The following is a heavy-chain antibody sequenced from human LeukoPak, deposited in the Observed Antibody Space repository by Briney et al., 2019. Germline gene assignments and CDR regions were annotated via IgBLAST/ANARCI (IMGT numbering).Heavy chain of an antibody. V-gene: IGHV4-4*07. D-gene: IGHD6-13*01. CDR3: ARASSSWYQDWYFDL. J-gene: IGHJ2*01. Sequence: SETLSLTCTVSGGSISSYYWSWIRQPAGKGLEWIGRIYTSGSTNYNPFLKTRVTMSVDTSKNQFSLKLSSVTAADTAVYYCARASSSWYQDWYFDLWGRGTLVTVSS. CDR1: GGSISSYY. CDR2: IYTSGST.